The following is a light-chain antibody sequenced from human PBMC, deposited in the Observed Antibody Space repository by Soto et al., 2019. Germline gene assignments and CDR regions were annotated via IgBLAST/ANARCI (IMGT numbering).Light chain of an antibody. CDR3: SAYTTSNTLI. J-gene: IGLJ1*01. V-gene: IGLV2-14*01. Sequence: QSALTHPASVSRSPGQSVTISCTGTSSDVGGYDYVSRYQQHPGTAPKLILYEVNNRPSGVSNRFSGSKSGNTASLIISGLQTEDEANYYCSAYTTSNTLIFGTGTKSPS. CDR1: SSDVGGYDY. CDR2: EVN.